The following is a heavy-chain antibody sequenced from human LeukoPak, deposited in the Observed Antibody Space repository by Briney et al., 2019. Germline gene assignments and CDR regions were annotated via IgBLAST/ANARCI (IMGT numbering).Heavy chain of an antibody. J-gene: IGHJ4*02. CDR1: EFIFSSYA. Sequence: PGGSLRLSCAASEFIFSSYAMSWVRQAPGKGLEWVSAISGSGGSTYYADSVKGRFTISRDNSRNTLYLQMNSLRAEDTAVYYCAKDPNTYYYDSSGYYYFDYWGQGTLVTVSS. D-gene: IGHD3-22*01. V-gene: IGHV3-23*01. CDR3: AKDPNTYYYDSSGYYYFDY. CDR2: ISGSGGST.